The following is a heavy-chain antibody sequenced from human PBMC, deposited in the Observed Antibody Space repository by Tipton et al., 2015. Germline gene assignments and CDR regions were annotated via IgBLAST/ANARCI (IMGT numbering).Heavy chain of an antibody. D-gene: IGHD5-24*01. CDR3: ARRRWLAEAFDI. V-gene: IGHV5-51*01. J-gene: IGHJ3*02. Sequence: QLVQSGAVVKKPGESLKISCKGSEDIFRSYWIGWVRQMPGKGLEWMGIIYSGDSDTRYSPSFQGQVTISADKSISTAYLQWSSLKASDTAMYYCARRRWLAEAFDIWGQGTMVTVSS. CDR2: IYSGDSDT. CDR1: EDIFRSYW.